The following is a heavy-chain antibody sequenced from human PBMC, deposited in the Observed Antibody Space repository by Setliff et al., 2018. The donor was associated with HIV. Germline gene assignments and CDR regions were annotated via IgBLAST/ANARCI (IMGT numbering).Heavy chain of an antibody. V-gene: IGHV1-18*01. CDR2: INTHSGQR. J-gene: IGHJ4*02. CDR1: GYTFNNYG. CDR3: AREAPDDHFDH. D-gene: IGHD1-1*01. Sequence: ASVKVSCKASGYTFNNYGISWVRQAPGQGLEWMGWINTHSGQRSFAQKFQGRITVATATSTATSTGTVYMELSSLRSEDTAVYYCAREAPDDHFDHWGQGTLVTVSS.